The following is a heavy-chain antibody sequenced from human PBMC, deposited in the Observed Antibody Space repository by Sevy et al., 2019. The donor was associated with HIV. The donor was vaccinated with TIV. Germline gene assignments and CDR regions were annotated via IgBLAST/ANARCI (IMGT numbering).Heavy chain of an antibody. CDR1: GGSISSGGYY. D-gene: IGHD3-3*01. CDR3: ARGAYDFWSGYLNWFDP. J-gene: IGHJ5*02. CDR2: IYYSGST. Sequence: SETLSLTCTVSGGSISSGGYYWSWIRQHPGKGLEWIGYIYYSGSTYYNPSLKSRVTISVDTSKNQFSLKLSSVTAADTAVYYCARGAYDFWSGYLNWFDPWGQGTLVTVSS. V-gene: IGHV4-31*03.